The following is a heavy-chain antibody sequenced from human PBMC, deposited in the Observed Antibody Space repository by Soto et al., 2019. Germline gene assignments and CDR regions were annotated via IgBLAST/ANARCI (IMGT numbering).Heavy chain of an antibody. J-gene: IGHJ4*02. CDR2: IDWDGDK. CDR3: AHTLVAGLGYYFDY. D-gene: IGHD6-19*01. V-gene: IGHV2-70*12. Sequence: TCTFSGFSLTTSGMCVSWIRQPPGKALEWLARIDWDGDKYYNTSLKTRLAISKDTSKNQVVLTMTNMDPMDTATYFCAHTLVAGLGYYFDYWGQGTLVTVSS. CDR1: GFSLTTSGMC.